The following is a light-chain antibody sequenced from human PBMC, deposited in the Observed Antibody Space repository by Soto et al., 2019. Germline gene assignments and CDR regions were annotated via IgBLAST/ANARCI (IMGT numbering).Light chain of an antibody. J-gene: IGKJ5*01. Sequence: EVVLTQSPATLSLSPGERATLSCRASRSVSSYLAWYQQKPGQAPRLLISDASNRATGIPARFRGSGSGTDFTLTISILEPEDSAVYYCQQRTNWPSSTFGQGTRLEIQ. CDR3: QQRTNWPSST. CDR2: DAS. V-gene: IGKV3-11*01. CDR1: RSVSSY.